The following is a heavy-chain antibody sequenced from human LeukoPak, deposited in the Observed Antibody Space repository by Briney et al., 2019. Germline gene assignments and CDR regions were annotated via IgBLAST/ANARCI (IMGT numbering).Heavy chain of an antibody. J-gene: IGHJ4*02. D-gene: IGHD2-21*02. CDR1: GGSITTHY. CDR3: ARGAFCGGDCPYFFDY. V-gene: IGHV4-59*11. CDR2: IFYTGTT. Sequence: SETLSLTCTVSGGSITTHYWSWIRQPPGKGLEWVAYIFYTGTTKYNSSLKGRVTTSLDTSKSQFSLKLSSVTAADTAVYYCARGAFCGGDCPYFFDYWGQGTLVTVSS.